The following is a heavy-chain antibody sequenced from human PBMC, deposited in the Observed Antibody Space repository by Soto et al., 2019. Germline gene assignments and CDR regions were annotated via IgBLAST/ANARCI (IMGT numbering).Heavy chain of an antibody. CDR1: GYTFTSYG. J-gene: IGHJ4*02. CDR2: ISAYNGNT. CDR3: ASDLAVALIDY. V-gene: IGHV1-18*01. Sequence: QVQLVQSGAEVKKPGASVKVSCKASGYTFTSYGISWVRQAPGQGLEWMGWISAYNGNTKYAQKLPGRVTMTTDTSTRTAYVELRSLRSEDTAVDYCASDLAVALIDYGGQGPLVTVSS. D-gene: IGHD6-19*01.